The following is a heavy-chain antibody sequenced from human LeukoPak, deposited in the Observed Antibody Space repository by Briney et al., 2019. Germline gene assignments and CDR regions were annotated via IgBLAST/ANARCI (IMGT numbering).Heavy chain of an antibody. V-gene: IGHV5-51*01. CDR1: GYSFTSYW. CDR3: GRVVYSSGWAYYFDY. J-gene: IGHJ4*02. CDR2: IYPGDSDT. Sequence: GESLKISCKGSGYSFTSYWIGWVRQMPGKGLEWIGIIYPGDSDTRYSPSFQGQVTISADKSISTAYLQWSSLKASDTAIYFCGRVVYSSGWAYYFDYWGQGTLVTVSS. D-gene: IGHD6-19*01.